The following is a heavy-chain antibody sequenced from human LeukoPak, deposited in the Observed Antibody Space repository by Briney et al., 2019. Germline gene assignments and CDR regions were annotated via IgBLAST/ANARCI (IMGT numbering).Heavy chain of an antibody. CDR2: IKQDGSDK. D-gene: IGHD3-3*01. Sequence: GGSLRLSCAASGFTFSSYGMHWVRQAPGKGLEWVANIKQDGSDKYYVDSVKGRFTISRDNTKNSLYLQMSSLRAEDTAVYYCARDRYDFWSGYHPLDYWGQGTLVTVSS. CDR1: GFTFSSYG. CDR3: ARDRYDFWSGYHPLDY. V-gene: IGHV3-7*01. J-gene: IGHJ4*02.